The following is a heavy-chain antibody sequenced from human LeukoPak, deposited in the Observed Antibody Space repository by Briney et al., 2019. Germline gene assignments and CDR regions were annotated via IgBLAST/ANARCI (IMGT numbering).Heavy chain of an antibody. CDR1: GGSFSGYY. D-gene: IGHD4-17*01. CDR2: INHSGST. V-gene: IGHV4-34*01. CDR3: ARVGYGDYGFDY. J-gene: IGHJ4*02. Sequence: SETLSLTCAVYGGSFSGYYWSWLRQPPGKGLEWIGEINHSGSTNYNPSLKSRVTISVDTSKNQFSLKLSSVTAADTAVYYCARVGYGDYGFDYWGQGTLVTVSS.